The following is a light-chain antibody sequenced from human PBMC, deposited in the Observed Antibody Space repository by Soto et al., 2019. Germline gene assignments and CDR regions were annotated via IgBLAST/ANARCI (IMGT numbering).Light chain of an antibody. J-gene: IGLJ2*01. CDR1: SSDVGGYNS. CDR2: DVS. CDR3: SSYTTRSVV. Sequence: QSVLTQPASVSGSPGQSITISCTGTSSDVGGYNSVSWYQQYPGKAPKLIIYDVSNRPSGVSSRFSGSKSGNTASLTISGLQADDEADYYCSSYTTRSVVFGGGTKLTVL. V-gene: IGLV2-14*01.